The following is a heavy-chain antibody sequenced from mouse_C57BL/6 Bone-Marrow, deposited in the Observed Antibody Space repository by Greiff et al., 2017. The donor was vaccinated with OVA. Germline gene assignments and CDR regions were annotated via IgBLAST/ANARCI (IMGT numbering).Heavy chain of an antibody. J-gene: IGHJ4*01. D-gene: IGHD1-1*01. CDR1: GYAFSSYW. CDR2: IYPGDGDT. CDR3: ARRNSPLLLRDHAMDY. Sequence: QVQLQQSGAELVKPGASVKLSCKASGYAFSSYWMNWVKQRPGKGLEWIGQIYPGDGDTNYNGKFKGKATLTADKSSSTAYMQLSSLTSEDSAVYFCARRNSPLLLRDHAMDYWGQGTSVTVSS. V-gene: IGHV1-80*01.